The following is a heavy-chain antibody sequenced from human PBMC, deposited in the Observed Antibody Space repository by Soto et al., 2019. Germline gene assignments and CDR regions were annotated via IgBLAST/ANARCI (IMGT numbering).Heavy chain of an antibody. CDR3: AKDSSIAVAGTASFDC. D-gene: IGHD6-19*01. CDR2: ISGSGGTT. V-gene: IGHV3-23*01. CDR1: GFTFSSYA. Sequence: GGSLRLSCAASGFTFSSYATSWVRQAPGKGLEWVSGISGSGGTTHYADFVKGRFTISRDNSKNTLYLQMNSLRAEDTAVYYCAKDSSIAVAGTASFDCWGQGTLVTVSS. J-gene: IGHJ4*02.